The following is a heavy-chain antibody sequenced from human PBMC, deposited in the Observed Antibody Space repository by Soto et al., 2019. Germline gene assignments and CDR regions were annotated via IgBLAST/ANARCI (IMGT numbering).Heavy chain of an antibody. Sequence: EVQLVQSGAEVKKPGESLKISCKGFGYTYPSYWIGWVRQMPGKGLEWMGIIYPEDSDTRYSRSFQGQVTISADKSISTAYLQWSSLKASDTAMYYCARRILLWSVRDAFDIWGQGTMVTVSS. V-gene: IGHV5-51*03. CDR3: ARRILLWSVRDAFDI. CDR1: GYTYPSYW. CDR2: IYPEDSDT. J-gene: IGHJ3*02. D-gene: IGHD3-10*01.